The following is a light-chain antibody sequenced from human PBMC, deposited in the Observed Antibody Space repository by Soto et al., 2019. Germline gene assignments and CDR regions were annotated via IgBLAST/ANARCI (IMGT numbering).Light chain of an antibody. V-gene: IGKV1-6*01. Sequence: AIQMTQSPSSLSASVGDRVTITCRASQDIRNDLAWYQQKPGQAPHLLIFAAFNLQSGVPSRFSGGGSGSHFTLTISSLQPDDFATYYCLQYYNFSWTFGQGTKVDIK. CDR1: QDIRND. CDR3: LQYYNFSWT. CDR2: AAF. J-gene: IGKJ1*01.